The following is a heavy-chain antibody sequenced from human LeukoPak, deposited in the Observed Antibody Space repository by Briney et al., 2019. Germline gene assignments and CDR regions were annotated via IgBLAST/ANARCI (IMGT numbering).Heavy chain of an antibody. Sequence: SQTLSLTCAIAGDSVSSNSGAWNWIRQSPSRGLEWLGRTYYRSKWYYEYAESVKSRIIVNADTSKNQFSLQLNSVTPEDTAVYYCASGLVRSGFDPWGQGTLVTVSS. CDR3: ASGLVRSGFDP. CDR2: TYYRSKWYY. D-gene: IGHD6-6*01. J-gene: IGHJ5*02. V-gene: IGHV6-1*01. CDR1: GDSVSSNSGA.